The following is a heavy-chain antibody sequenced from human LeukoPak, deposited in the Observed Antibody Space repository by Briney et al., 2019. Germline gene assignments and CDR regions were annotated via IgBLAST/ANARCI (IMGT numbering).Heavy chain of an antibody. V-gene: IGHV4-34*01. Sequence: PSETLSLTCAVYGGSFSGYYWSWIRQPPGKGLEWIGEINHSGSTNYNPSLKSRVTISVDTSKNQFSLKLSSVTAADTAVYYCARGGYCSGGSCRYMVYYYYGMDVWGQGATVTVSS. D-gene: IGHD2-15*01. J-gene: IGHJ6*02. CDR3: ARGGYCSGGSCRYMVYYYYGMDV. CDR2: INHSGST. CDR1: GGSFSGYY.